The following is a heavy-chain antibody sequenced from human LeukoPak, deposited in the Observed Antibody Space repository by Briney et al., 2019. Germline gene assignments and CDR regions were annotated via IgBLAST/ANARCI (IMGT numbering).Heavy chain of an antibody. CDR3: ASWRGYYDFWSAEYRSGMDV. D-gene: IGHD3-3*01. Sequence: PSETLSLTCTVSGGSISSSSYYWGWIRQPPGKGLEWIGSIYYSGSTYYNPSLKSRVTISVDTSKNQFSLKLSSVTAADTAVYYCASWRGYYDFWSAEYRSGMDVWGQGTTVTVSS. CDR2: IYYSGST. V-gene: IGHV4-39*01. CDR1: GGSISSSSYY. J-gene: IGHJ6*02.